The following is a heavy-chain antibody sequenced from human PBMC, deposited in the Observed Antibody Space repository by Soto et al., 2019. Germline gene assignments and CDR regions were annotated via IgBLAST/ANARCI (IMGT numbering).Heavy chain of an antibody. V-gene: IGHV3-48*01. J-gene: IGHJ6*02. D-gene: IGHD5-18*01. Sequence: GGSLRLSCAASGFTFSSYSMNWVRQAPGKGLEWVSYISSSSSTIYYADSVKGRFTISRDNAKNSLYLQMSSLRAEDTAVYYCARVSTAMVNFYYYGMDVWGQGTTVTVSS. CDR1: GFTFSSYS. CDR3: ARVSTAMVNFYYYGMDV. CDR2: ISSSSSTI.